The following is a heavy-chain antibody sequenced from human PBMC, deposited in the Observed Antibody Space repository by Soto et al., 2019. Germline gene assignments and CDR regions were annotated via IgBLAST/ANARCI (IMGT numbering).Heavy chain of an antibody. CDR2: IIPIFGTA. J-gene: IGHJ3*02. CDR3: ASWTTPDYYDSSVHAFDI. Sequence: SVKVSCEASGGTFSSYAISWVRQAPGQGLEWMGGIIPIFGTANYAQKFQGRVTITADESTSTAYMELSSLRSEDTAVYYCASWTTPDYYDSSVHAFDIWGQGTMVTVSS. D-gene: IGHD3-22*01. CDR1: GGTFSSYA. V-gene: IGHV1-69*01.